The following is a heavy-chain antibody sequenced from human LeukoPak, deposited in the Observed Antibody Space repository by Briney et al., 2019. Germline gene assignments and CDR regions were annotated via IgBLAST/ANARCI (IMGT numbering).Heavy chain of an antibody. V-gene: IGHV3-23*01. D-gene: IGHD6-13*01. CDR2: ISGRDGST. Sequence: GGSLRLSCAASGFTFSSFAMSWVRQAPGKGLEWVSAISGRDGSTYYADSVKGRFTISRDNSKNTLYLQMNSLRAEDTAVYYCASVGKYSSSWPLPDYWGQGTLVTVSS. J-gene: IGHJ4*02. CDR1: GFTFSSFA. CDR3: ASVGKYSSSWPLPDY.